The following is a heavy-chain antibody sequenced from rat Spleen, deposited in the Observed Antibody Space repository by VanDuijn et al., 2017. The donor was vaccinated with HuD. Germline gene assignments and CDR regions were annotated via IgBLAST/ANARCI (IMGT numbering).Heavy chain of an antibody. CDR3: ARETGYNSYFDY. J-gene: IGHJ2*01. Sequence: EVKLVESGGGLVQPGRSLKLSCAASGFTFRNYDMAWVRQAPTKGLEWVATLSYDASAPYYRDSVKGRFTISRDNAKTTLYLQMDSLRSEDTATYYCARETGYNSYFDYWGQGVLVTVSS. D-gene: IGHD1-4*01. CDR2: LSYDASAP. V-gene: IGHV5-29*01. CDR1: GFTFRNYD.